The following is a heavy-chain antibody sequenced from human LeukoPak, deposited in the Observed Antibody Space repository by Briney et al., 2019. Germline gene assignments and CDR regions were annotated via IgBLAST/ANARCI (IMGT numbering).Heavy chain of an antibody. D-gene: IGHD6-19*01. CDR3: ARGLVAVAGRGGYGY. V-gene: IGHV4-34*01. CDR2: INHSGST. CDR1: GGSFSGYY. Sequence: SETLSLTCAVYGGSFSGYYWSWIRQPPGKGLEWIGEINHSGSTNYNPSLKSRVTISVDTSMNQFSLKLSSVTAADTAVYYCARGLVAVAGRGGYGYWGQGTLVTVSS. J-gene: IGHJ4*02.